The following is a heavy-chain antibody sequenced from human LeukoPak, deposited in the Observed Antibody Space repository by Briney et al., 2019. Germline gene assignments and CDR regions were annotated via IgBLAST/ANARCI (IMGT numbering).Heavy chain of an antibody. CDR1: GFTFDDYG. D-gene: IGHD4-17*01. J-gene: IGHJ6*03. CDR2: TNWNGGST. CDR3: ARISLTTGSYYYYYMDV. V-gene: IGHV3-20*04. Sequence: PGGSLRLSCAASGFTFDDYGMSWVRQAPGKGLEWVSGTNWNGGSTGYADSVKGRFTISRDNAKNSLYLQMNSLRAEDTALYYCARISLTTGSYYYYYMDVWGKGTTVTVSS.